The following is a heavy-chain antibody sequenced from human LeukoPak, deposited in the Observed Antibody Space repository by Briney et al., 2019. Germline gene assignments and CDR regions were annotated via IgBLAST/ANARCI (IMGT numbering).Heavy chain of an antibody. D-gene: IGHD2-15*01. J-gene: IGHJ4*02. Sequence: ASVKLSCKASGYTFSSYAMHWVRQAPGQRLEWMGWINAGNGNTKYSQKFQGRVTITRDTSASTAYMELSSLRSEDTAVYYCAIGYCSGGSCYVFDYWGQGTLVTVSS. CDR2: INAGNGNT. CDR1: GYTFSSYA. CDR3: AIGYCSGGSCYVFDY. V-gene: IGHV1-3*01.